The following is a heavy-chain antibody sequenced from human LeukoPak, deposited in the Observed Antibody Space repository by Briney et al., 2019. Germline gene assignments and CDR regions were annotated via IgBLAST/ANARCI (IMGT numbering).Heavy chain of an antibody. CDR2: ISGSGSTV. Sequence: GGSLRLSCAASAFTFSDDYMSWIRQAPGKGLEWVSYISGSGSTVYYADSVKGRFTISRDNAKNSLYLQMNSLRAEDTAVYYCARVGAGNAFDYWGQGTLVTVSS. CDR3: ARVGAGNAFDY. D-gene: IGHD1-26*01. CDR1: AFTFSDDY. J-gene: IGHJ4*02. V-gene: IGHV3-11*01.